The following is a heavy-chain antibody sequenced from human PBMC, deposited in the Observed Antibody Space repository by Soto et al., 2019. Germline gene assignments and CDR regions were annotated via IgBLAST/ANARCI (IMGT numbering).Heavy chain of an antibody. CDR2: INPNSGGT. J-gene: IGHJ4*02. D-gene: IGHD2-15*01. CDR3: ARPPMRYCSGGSCYLGRYYFDY. CDR1: GYTFTGYY. Sequence: ASVKVSCKXSGYTFTGYYMHWVRQAPGQGLEWMGWINPNSGGTNYAQKFQGRVTMTRDTSISTAYMELSRLRSDDTAVYYCARPPMRYCSGGSCYLGRYYFDYWGQGTLVTVSS. V-gene: IGHV1-2*02.